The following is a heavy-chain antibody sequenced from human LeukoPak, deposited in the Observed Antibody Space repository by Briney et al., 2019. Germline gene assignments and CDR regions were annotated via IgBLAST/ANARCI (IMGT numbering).Heavy chain of an antibody. Sequence: GGSLRLSCAASGFTFSSYGMPWVRQAPGKGLEWVAVISYDGSNKYYADSVKGRFTISRDNSKNTLYLQMNSLRAEDTAVYYCRLAAGTEYWGQGTLVTVSS. V-gene: IGHV3-30*03. CDR3: RLAAGTEY. CDR2: ISYDGSNK. CDR1: GFTFSSYG. J-gene: IGHJ4*02. D-gene: IGHD6-13*01.